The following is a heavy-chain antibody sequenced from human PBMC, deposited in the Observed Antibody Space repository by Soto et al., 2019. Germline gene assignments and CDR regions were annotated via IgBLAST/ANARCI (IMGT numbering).Heavy chain of an antibody. CDR1: GYTFTSYG. D-gene: IGHD4-17*01. CDR3: ARDLAFPTVTTEYGMDV. J-gene: IGHJ6*01. V-gene: IGHV1-18*01. CDR2: ISAYNGNT. Sequence: QVQLVQSGAEVKKPGASVKVSCKASGYTFTSYGISWVRQAPGQGLEWMGWISAYNGNTNYAQKLQGRVTMTTDTSTSTAYMELRSLRSDDTAVYYCARDLAFPTVTTEYGMDVWGQGTTVTVSS.